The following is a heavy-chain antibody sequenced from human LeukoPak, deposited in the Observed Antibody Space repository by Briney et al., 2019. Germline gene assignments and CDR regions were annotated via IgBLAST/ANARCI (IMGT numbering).Heavy chain of an antibody. D-gene: IGHD3-10*01. J-gene: IGHJ4*02. CDR3: VKDLTGSGDY. Sequence: PGGSLRLSCSASGITFNNYAMHWVRQAPGKGLEYVSAITSDGGTTYYGDSVRGRFTISRDNSKNTVYLQMSSLRPEDTAVYYCVKDLTGSGDYWGQGTLVTVSS. CDR1: GITFNNYA. CDR2: ITSDGGTT. V-gene: IGHV3-64D*06.